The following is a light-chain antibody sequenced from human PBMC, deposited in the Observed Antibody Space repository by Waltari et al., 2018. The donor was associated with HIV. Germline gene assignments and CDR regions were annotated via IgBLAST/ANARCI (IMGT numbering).Light chain of an antibody. J-gene: IGKJ2*01. CDR2: AAS. Sequence: DIQMTQSPSSLSASVGDTVSITCRASQGISDYLAWYQQKPGKLPKLLIYAASTLQSGVPFRFSGSGSGTDFTLTISSLQPEDVAVYYCQKYNSAPYTFGQGTKLEIK. V-gene: IGKV1-27*01. CDR3: QKYNSAPYT. CDR1: QGISDY.